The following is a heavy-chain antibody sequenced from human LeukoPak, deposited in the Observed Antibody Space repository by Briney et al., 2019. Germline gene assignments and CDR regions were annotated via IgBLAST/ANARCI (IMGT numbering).Heavy chain of an antibody. D-gene: IGHD5-12*01. V-gene: IGHV1-24*01. J-gene: IGHJ4*02. CDR1: GYTLTELS. CDR2: FDPEDGET. Sequence: ASVTVSFKVSGYTLTELSMHWVRQAPGKGLEWMGGFDPEDGETIYAQKFQGRVTMTEDTSTDTAYLELSSLRSEDTAVYYCATAPGTLRFFDYWGQGTLVSVSS. CDR3: ATAPGTLRFFDY.